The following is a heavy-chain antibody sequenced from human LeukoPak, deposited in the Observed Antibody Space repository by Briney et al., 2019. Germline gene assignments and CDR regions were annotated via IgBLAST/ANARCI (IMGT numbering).Heavy chain of an antibody. CDR2: INPNSGVT. CDR3: ARDRSGILGYYYNGMDV. J-gene: IGHJ6*02. CDR1: GGTFSSYA. V-gene: IGHV1-2*06. Sequence: RASVKVSCKASGGTFSSYAISWVRQAPGQGLEWVGRINPNSGVTNYAQKFQGRVTMTRHTSITTAHMELSRLRSDDTAVYYCARDRSGILGYYYNGMDVWGQGTTVTVSS. D-gene: IGHD3-10*01.